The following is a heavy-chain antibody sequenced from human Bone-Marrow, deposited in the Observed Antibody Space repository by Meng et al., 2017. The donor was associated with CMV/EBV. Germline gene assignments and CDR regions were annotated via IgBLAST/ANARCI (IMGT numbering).Heavy chain of an antibody. CDR3: ARVASIAAPFDY. Sequence: SVKVSCKASGGTFSSYTISWVRQAPGQGLEWMGRIIPILGIANYAQKFQGRVTITADKSTSTAYMELSSLRSEDTAVYYCARVASIAAPFDYWGPGTLVTVSS. J-gene: IGHJ4*02. CDR2: IIPILGIA. V-gene: IGHV1-69*02. D-gene: IGHD6-13*01. CDR1: GGTFSSYT.